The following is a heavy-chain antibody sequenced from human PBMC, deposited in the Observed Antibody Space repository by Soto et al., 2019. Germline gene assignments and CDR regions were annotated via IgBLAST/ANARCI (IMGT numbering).Heavy chain of an antibody. CDR2: ISGSGGST. D-gene: IGHD3-22*01. V-gene: IGHV3-23*01. CDR3: AKGGIIMIVVITRAAFDI. CDR1: GFTFSSYA. J-gene: IGHJ3*02. Sequence: PGGSLILSCASSGFTFSSYAMSGVRQAPGKGLEWVSAISGSGGSTYYADSVKGRFTISRDNSKTTLYLQMNRLRAEATAVYYCAKGGIIMIVVITRAAFDIWGQWTMFSV.